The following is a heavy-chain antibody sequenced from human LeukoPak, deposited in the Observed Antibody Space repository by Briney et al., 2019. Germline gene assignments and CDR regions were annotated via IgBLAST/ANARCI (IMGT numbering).Heavy chain of an antibody. CDR1: GFTFNSYW. D-gene: IGHD2/OR15-2a*01. CDR3: ARGLPPNI. Sequence: PGGSLRLSCTASGFTFNSYWMTWVRQAPGKGLEWVSYISGSSSAMYYADSVKGRFTISRDSAKNSLYLQMNSLRAEDTAVYYCARGLPPNIWGQGTLVTVSS. CDR2: ISGSSSAM. V-gene: IGHV3-48*01. J-gene: IGHJ4*02.